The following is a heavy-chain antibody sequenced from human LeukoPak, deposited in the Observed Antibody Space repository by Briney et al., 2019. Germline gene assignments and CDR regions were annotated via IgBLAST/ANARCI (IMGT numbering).Heavy chain of an antibody. Sequence: GGSLRLSCAASGFTVSSNYMSWVRQAPGKGLEWVSAISASGDSASFADSVKGRFTISRDNLKNTLYLQMNSLRAEDTAVYYCAKDPNWGSPKYYFDYWGQGTLVTVSS. V-gene: IGHV3-23*01. CDR1: GFTVSSNY. J-gene: IGHJ4*02. CDR3: AKDPNWGSPKYYFDY. D-gene: IGHD3-16*01. CDR2: ISASGDSA.